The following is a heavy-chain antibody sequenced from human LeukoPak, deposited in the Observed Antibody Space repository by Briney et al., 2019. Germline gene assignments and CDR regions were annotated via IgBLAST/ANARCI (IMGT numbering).Heavy chain of an antibody. J-gene: IGHJ4*02. CDR1: GFTFGDDA. Sequence: GGSLRLSCTASGFTFGDDAMTWVRQAPGKGLEWVGFIRSKAYGGTTEYAASVKGRFTISRDDSKSIAYLQMNSLKTADTAVYYCTRDGYYFDSSGHLGGFFDYWGQGTLVTVSS. CDR2: IRSKAYGGTT. D-gene: IGHD3-22*01. CDR3: TRDGYYFDSSGHLGGFFDY. V-gene: IGHV3-49*04.